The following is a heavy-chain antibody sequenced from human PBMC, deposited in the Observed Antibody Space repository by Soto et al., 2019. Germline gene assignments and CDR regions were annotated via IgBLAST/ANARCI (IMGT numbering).Heavy chain of an antibody. CDR1: GGSI. V-gene: IGHV4-39*01. CDR2: LSYSGSS. CDR3: AAHLDY. J-gene: IGHJ4*02. Sequence: TLSLTCTVSGGSIWGWIRQPPGKGLEWIGGLSYSGSSYYNPSLQSRVTISVDTSKNQFSLKLTSVTAADTAVYYCAAHLDYWGQGTLVTVS.